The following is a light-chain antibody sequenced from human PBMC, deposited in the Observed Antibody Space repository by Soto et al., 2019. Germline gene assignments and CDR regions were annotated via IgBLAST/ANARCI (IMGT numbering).Light chain of an antibody. CDR1: QDISNY. J-gene: IGKJ1*01. Sequence: AIGMTQSPSSLSASTGDRVTIACRASQDISNYLVWYQQKPGKAPTVLIHAASTLPDGVSSRCSGSGSGADYTLTINSLQSEDFATYYCQHYYTSPWTFGQGTKVE. CDR3: QHYYTSPWT. V-gene: IGKV1-8*01. CDR2: AAS.